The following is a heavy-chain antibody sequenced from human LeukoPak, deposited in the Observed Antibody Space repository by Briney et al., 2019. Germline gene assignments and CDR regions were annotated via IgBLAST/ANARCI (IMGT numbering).Heavy chain of an antibody. CDR1: GFTFSKYA. V-gene: IGHV3-64D*06. Sequence: PGGSLRLSCSASGFTFSKYAMHWVRQAPGKGLEYVSALSSNGGRRFYADSVKGRFTISRDNSKNTLSLQMSSLRPDDAAVYYCARVRIVGSTYDAFDIWGQGTMVTVSS. D-gene: IGHD1-26*01. CDR3: ARVRIVGSTYDAFDI. J-gene: IGHJ3*02. CDR2: LSSNGGRR.